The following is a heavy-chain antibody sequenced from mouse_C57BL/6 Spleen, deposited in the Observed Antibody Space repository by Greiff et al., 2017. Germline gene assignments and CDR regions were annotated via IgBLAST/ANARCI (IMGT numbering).Heavy chain of an antibody. CDR2: ISYDGSN. V-gene: IGHV3-6*01. CDR3: ASHYGSSYDYYAMDY. D-gene: IGHD1-1*01. CDR1: GYSITSGYY. Sequence: EVKLVESGPGLVKPSQSLSLTCSVTGYSITSGYYWNWIRQFPGNKLEWMGYISYDGSNNYNPSLKNRISITRDTSKNQFFLKLNSVTTEDTATYYCASHYGSSYDYYAMDYWGQGTSVTVSS. J-gene: IGHJ4*01.